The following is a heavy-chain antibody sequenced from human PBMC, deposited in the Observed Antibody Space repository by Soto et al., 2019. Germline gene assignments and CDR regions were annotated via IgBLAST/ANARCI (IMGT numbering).Heavy chain of an antibody. J-gene: IGHJ4*02. CDR2: ISYDGSNK. D-gene: IGHD1-1*01. CDR3: ARVAVEIATIHVFDY. V-gene: IGHV3-30-3*01. CDR1: GFTFSSYA. Sequence: QVQLVEAGVGVVQPGRSLRLSCAASGFTFSSYAMHWVRQAPGKGLEWVAVISYDGSNKYYADSVKGRVTISRDNSKNTLYQGMDIWRAEDTAVYYCARVAVEIATIHVFDYWGQGTLVTVSS.